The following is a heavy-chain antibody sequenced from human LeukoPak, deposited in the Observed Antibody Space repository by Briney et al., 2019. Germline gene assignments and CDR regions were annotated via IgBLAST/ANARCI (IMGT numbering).Heavy chain of an antibody. V-gene: IGHV5-51*01. J-gene: IGHJ4*02. CDR2: IYPGNSDT. Sequence: GESLKISCEGSGYSFTNYWIAWVRQMPGKGLEWMGIIYPGNSDTRYSPSFQGQVTISADKSINTACLQWSSLKASDTAMYYCARHRGGYCSGGSCYHDYWGQGTLVTVSS. D-gene: IGHD2-15*01. CDR1: GYSFTNYW. CDR3: ARHRGGYCSGGSCYHDY.